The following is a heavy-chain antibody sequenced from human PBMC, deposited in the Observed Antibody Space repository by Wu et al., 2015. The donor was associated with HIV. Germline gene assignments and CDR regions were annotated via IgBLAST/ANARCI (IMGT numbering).Heavy chain of an antibody. CDR2: ISAYNGNT. V-gene: IGHV1-18*01. CDR1: GYTFTSYG. CDR3: ARDAGSIPYSYGLWAFDI. J-gene: IGHJ3*02. Sequence: QVQLVQSGAEVKKPGASVKVSCKASGYTFTSYGISWVRQAPGQGLEWMGWISAYNGNTNYAQKLQGRVTMTTDTSTSTAYMELSSLRSEDTAVYYCARDAGSIPYSYGLWAFDIWGQGTMVTVSS. D-gene: IGHD5-18*01.